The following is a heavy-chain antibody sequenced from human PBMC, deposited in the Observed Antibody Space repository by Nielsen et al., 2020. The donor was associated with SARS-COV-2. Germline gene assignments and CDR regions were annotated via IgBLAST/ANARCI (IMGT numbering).Heavy chain of an antibody. V-gene: IGHV3-30*04. J-gene: IGHJ4*02. D-gene: IGHD5-18*01. CDR1: GFTFSSYA. CDR2: ISYDGSNK. CDR3: ARDRGYSYGYIDY. Sequence: GGSLRLSCAASGFTFSSYAMHWVRQAPGKGLEWVAVISYDGSNKYYADSVKGRFTISRDNSKNTLYLQMNSLRAEDTAVYYCARDRGYSYGYIDYWGQGTVVTVSS.